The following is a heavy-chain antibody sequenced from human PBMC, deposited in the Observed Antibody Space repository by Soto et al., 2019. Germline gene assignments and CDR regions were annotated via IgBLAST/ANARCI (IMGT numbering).Heavy chain of an antibody. J-gene: IGHJ4*02. V-gene: IGHV1-8*01. D-gene: IGHD1-1*01. Sequence: QVQLVQSGAEVKKPGASVKVSCKASVYSFTNYDINWVRQATGQGPEWMGWMNPNSGDTGYAQNFQGRVTMTRDTSISTAYMELCSLRSEDAAVYYCARVGRNWNAVYFVYWGQRTLVTVST. CDR3: ARVGRNWNAVYFVY. CDR1: VYSFTNYD. CDR2: MNPNSGDT.